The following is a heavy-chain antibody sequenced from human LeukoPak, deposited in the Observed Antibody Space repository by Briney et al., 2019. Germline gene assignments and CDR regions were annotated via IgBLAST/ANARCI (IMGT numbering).Heavy chain of an antibody. CDR3: AKDLYYDFWSGYQTFDWFDP. J-gene: IGHJ5*02. D-gene: IGHD3-3*01. CDR1: GFTFSSYS. Sequence: PGGSLRLSCAASGFTFSSYSMNWVRQAPGKGLEWVSYISSSSSTIYYADSVKGRFTISRDNAKNSLYLQMNSLRAEDTAVYYCAKDLYYDFWSGYQTFDWFDPWGQGTLVTVSS. V-gene: IGHV3-48*01. CDR2: ISSSSSTI.